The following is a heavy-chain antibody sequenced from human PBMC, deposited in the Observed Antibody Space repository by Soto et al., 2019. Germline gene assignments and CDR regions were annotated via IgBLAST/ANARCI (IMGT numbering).Heavy chain of an antibody. CDR2: IYYSGST. CDR3: ARDLGIAARRDNWFDP. V-gene: IGHV4-59*01. D-gene: IGHD6-6*01. J-gene: IGHJ5*02. Sequence: SETLSLTCTVSGGSISSYYWSWIRQPPGKGLEWIGYIYYSGSTNYNPSLKSRVTISVDTSKNQFSLKLSSVTAADTAVYYCARDLGIAARRDNWFDPWGQGTLVTVSS. CDR1: GGSISSYY.